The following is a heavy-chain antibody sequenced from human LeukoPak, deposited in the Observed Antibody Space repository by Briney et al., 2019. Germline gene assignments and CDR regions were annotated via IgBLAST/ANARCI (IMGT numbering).Heavy chain of an antibody. CDR3: ARGSEWRGSDYYYMDV. V-gene: IGHV1-69*04. CDR1: GGTFSSYA. Sequence: GASVNVSCKASGGTFSSYAISWVRQAPGQGLEWMERIIPILGIANYAQKFQGRVTITADKSTSTAYMELSGLRSEDTAVYYCARGSEWRGSDYYYMDVWGKGTTVTVSS. D-gene: IGHD2-15*01. J-gene: IGHJ6*03. CDR2: IIPILGIA.